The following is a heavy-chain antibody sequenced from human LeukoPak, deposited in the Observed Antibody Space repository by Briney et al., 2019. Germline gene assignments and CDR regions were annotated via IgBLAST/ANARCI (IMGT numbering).Heavy chain of an antibody. J-gene: IGHJ4*02. CDR3: ARDLGSGYDVWDTYYFDY. CDR2: ISSSSSYI. V-gene: IGHV3-21*01. Sequence: GGSLRLSCAASGFTFSSYSMNWVRQASGKGLEWVSSISSSSSYIYYADSVKGRFTISRDNAKNSLYLQMNSLRAEDTAVYYCARDLGSGYDVWDTYYFDYWGQGTLVTVFS. CDR1: GFTFSSYS. D-gene: IGHD5-12*01.